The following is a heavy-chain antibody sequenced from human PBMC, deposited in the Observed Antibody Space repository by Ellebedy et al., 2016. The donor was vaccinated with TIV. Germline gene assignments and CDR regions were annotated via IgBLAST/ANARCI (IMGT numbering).Heavy chain of an antibody. D-gene: IGHD5-24*01. J-gene: IGHJ5*02. V-gene: IGHV4-34*01. CDR3: ATHQRRSFDP. Sequence: MPSETLSLTCAVYVDSFSDNYWSWIRQPPGKGLEWIGEIGNSGGTKFNPSLKSRVTISVDTSKNQFSLKLTSMSAADTAVYYCATHQRRSFDPWGQGTLVTVSS. CDR2: IGNSGGT. CDR1: VDSFSDNY.